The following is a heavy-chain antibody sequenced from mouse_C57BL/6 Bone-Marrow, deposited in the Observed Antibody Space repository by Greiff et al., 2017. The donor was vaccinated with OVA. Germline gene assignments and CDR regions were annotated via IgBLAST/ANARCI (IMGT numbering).Heavy chain of an antibody. J-gene: IGHJ3*01. V-gene: IGHV5-17*01. CDR1: GFTFSDYG. CDR3: ARQERPVAWFAY. CDR2: ISSGSSTI. Sequence: EVKLMESGGGLVKPGGSLKLSCAASGFTFSDYGMHWVRQAPEKGLEWVAYISSGSSTIYYADTVKGRFTISRNNAKNTLFLQMTSLRSEDTAMYYCARQERPVAWFAYWGQGTLVTVSA.